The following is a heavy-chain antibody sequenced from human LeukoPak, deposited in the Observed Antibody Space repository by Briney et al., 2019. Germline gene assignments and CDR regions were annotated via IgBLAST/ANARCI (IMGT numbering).Heavy chain of an antibody. Sequence: SETLSLTCAVYGGSFSGYYWSWIRQPPGKGLEWIGEINHSGSTNYNPSLKSRVTISVDTSKSQFSLKLSSVTAADTAVYYCARYESWRTFDIWGQGTMVTVSS. CDR3: ARYESWRTFDI. J-gene: IGHJ3*02. CDR1: GGSFSGYY. CDR2: INHSGST. V-gene: IGHV4-34*01. D-gene: IGHD6-13*01.